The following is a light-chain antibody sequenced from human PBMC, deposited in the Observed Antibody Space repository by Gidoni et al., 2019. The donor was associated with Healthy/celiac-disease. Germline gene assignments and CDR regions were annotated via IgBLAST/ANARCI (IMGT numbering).Light chain of an antibody. CDR3: QKYNSAPWT. V-gene: IGKV1-27*01. CDR1: QGISNY. J-gene: IGKJ1*01. Sequence: DIQVTQSPSSLSASVGDRVTITCRASQGISNYLAWYQQKPGKVPKLLIYAASTLQSGVPSRFSGSGSGTDFTLTISSLQPEDVATYYCQKYNSAPWTFXQXTKVEIK. CDR2: AAS.